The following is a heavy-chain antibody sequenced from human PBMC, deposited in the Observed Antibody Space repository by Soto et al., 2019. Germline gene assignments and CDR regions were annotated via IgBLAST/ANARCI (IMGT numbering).Heavy chain of an antibody. V-gene: IGHV4-34*01. CDR1: GGSFSGYY. CDR3: ARLPVRSIAARQSSTN. CDR2: INHSGST. D-gene: IGHD6-6*01. J-gene: IGHJ4*02. Sequence: SETLSLTCAVYGGSFSGYYWSWIRQPPGKGLEWIGEINHSGSTNYNPSLKSRVTISVDTSKSQFSLKLSSVTAADTAVYYCARLPVRSIAARQSSTNWGQGTLVTVSS.